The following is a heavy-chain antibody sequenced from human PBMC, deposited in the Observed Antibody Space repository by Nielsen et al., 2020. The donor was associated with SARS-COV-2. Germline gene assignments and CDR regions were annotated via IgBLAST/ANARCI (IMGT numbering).Heavy chain of an antibody. CDR3: ARIRIYLRLGELYPSRFDY. CDR1: GGSISSSSYY. J-gene: IGHJ4*02. Sequence: SETLSLTCTVSGGSISSSSYYWGWIRQPPGKGLEWIGSINYSGSTYYNPSLKSRVTISVDTSKNQFSLKLSSVTAADTAVYYCARIRIYLRLGELYPSRFDYWGQGTLVTVSS. V-gene: IGHV4-39*01. D-gene: IGHD3-16*01. CDR2: INYSGST.